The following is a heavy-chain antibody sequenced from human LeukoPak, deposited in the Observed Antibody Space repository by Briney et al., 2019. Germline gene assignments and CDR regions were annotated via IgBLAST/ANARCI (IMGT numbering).Heavy chain of an antibody. CDR3: AREMYYDILTGSTGYGMDV. V-gene: IGHV4-31*03. CDR2: IYYSGST. Sequence: PSETLSLTCTVSGGSISSGGYYWSWIRRHPGKGLEWIGYIYYSGSTYYNPSLKSRVTISVDTSKNQFSLKLSSVTAADTAVYYCAREMYYDILTGSTGYGMDVWGQGTTVTVSS. CDR1: GGSISSGGYY. J-gene: IGHJ6*02. D-gene: IGHD3-9*01.